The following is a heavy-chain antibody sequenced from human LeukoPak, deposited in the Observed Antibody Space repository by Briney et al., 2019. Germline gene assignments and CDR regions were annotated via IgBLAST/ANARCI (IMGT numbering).Heavy chain of an antibody. V-gene: IGHV4-59*01. CDR2: VSSNEGT. CDR3: ARVRSHYGSVTGKSYYFDY. D-gene: IGHD3-10*01. J-gene: IGHJ4*02. CDR1: GGSISTYY. Sequence: SETLSLTCTVSGGSISTYYWGWIRQPPGEGLEWIGYVSSNEGTNYNPSLKSRVTILVDTSKNQFSLKLSSVTAADTAVYYCARVRSHYGSVTGKSYYFDYWGQGTLVTVSS.